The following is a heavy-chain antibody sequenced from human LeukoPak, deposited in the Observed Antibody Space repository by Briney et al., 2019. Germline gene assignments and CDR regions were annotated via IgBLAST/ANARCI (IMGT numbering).Heavy chain of an antibody. J-gene: IGHJ6*03. V-gene: IGHV4-34*01. Sequence: SETLSLTCAVYGGSFSGYYWSWIRQPPGKGLEWIGEINHSGSTNYNPSRKSRVTISVDTSKNQFSLKLSSVTAADTAVSYCASRSSGLYYYYYYMDVWGKGPTVTVSS. CDR3: ASRSSGLYYYYYYMDV. CDR2: INHSGST. D-gene: IGHD6-6*01. CDR1: GGSFSGYY.